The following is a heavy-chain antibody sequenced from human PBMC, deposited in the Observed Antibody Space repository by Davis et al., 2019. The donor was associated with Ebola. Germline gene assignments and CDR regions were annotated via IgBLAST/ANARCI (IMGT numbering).Heavy chain of an antibody. Sequence: GSLRLSCAVSGASISSSNWWTWVRQPPGKGLEWIGGIYHSGSTYYNPSLKSRVTISVDTSKNQFSLKLSSVTAADTAVYYCARGLVVVPAAIRGLYYYGMDVWGQGTTVTVSS. V-gene: IGHV4-4*02. CDR3: ARGLVVVPAAIRGLYYYGMDV. CDR2: IYHSGST. CDR1: GASISSSNW. D-gene: IGHD2-2*01. J-gene: IGHJ6*02.